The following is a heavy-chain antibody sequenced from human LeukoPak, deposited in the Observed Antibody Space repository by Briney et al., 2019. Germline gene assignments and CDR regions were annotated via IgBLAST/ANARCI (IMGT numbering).Heavy chain of an antibody. CDR1: GFTFDDYA. J-gene: IGHJ3*02. D-gene: IGHD3-10*01. V-gene: IGHV3-9*01. CDR2: ISWNSGSI. CDR3: AKGTGSYIHDAFDI. Sequence: PGGSLRLSCAASGFTFDDYAMHWVRQAPGKGLEWVSGISWNSGSIGYADSVKGRFTISRDNAKNSLYLQMNSLRAVDTALYYCAKGTGSYIHDAFDIWGQGTMVTVSS.